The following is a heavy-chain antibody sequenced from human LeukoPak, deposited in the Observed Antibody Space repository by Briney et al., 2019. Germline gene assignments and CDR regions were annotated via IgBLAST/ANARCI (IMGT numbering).Heavy chain of an antibody. V-gene: IGHV3-7*05. CDR1: GFTFSSYW. J-gene: IGHJ5*02. D-gene: IGHD5-24*01. CDR2: IKQDGSEK. Sequence: GGSLRLSCAAFGFTFSSYWMSWVRQAPGKGLEWVANIKQDGSEKYYVDSVKGRFTISRDNAKNSLYLQMNSLKTEDTAVYYCTTIIWLQPTRSDPWGQGTLVTVSS. CDR3: TTIIWLQPTRSDP.